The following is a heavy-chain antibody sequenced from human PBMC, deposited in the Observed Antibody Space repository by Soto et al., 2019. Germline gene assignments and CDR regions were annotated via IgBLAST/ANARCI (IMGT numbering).Heavy chain of an antibody. CDR1: GGSFSTYY. Sequence: QLQQWGAGLLKPSETLSLTCVVSGGSFSTYYYNWIRQSPGKGLEWIGEINHGGSNNYSPSLKSRVTMSLDTSKNQFSLKLTSVTAADTAVYYWARGGSNDWQVAFDIWGQGTMVTVSS. J-gene: IGHJ3*02. D-gene: IGHD3-9*01. V-gene: IGHV4-34*01. CDR2: INHGGSN. CDR3: ARGGSNDWQVAFDI.